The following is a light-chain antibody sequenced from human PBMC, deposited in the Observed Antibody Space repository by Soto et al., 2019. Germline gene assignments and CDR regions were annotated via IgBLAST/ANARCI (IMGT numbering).Light chain of an antibody. Sequence: EIVLTQSPGTLSLSPGERATLSCRASQSVNTKYLAWYQQKTGQAPRLLISGVSSRATGIPDRFSGSGSGKDFILTISRVEPEDFAVYYCQQFGTSSLVTFGPGTKVDIK. V-gene: IGKV3-20*01. CDR3: QQFGTSSLVT. CDR1: QSVNTKY. J-gene: IGKJ3*01. CDR2: GVS.